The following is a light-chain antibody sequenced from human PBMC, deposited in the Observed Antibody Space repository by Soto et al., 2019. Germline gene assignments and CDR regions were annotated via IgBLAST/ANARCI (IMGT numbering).Light chain of an antibody. Sequence: QSVLTQPASVAGPPGQSITISCTGTSSDVGGYNYVSWYQQHPGKAPKVMIYDVSNRPSGVSNRFSGSKSGNTASLTISGLQAEDEADYYCSSYTSSSTLVFGGGTQLTVL. J-gene: IGLJ2*01. CDR3: SSYTSSSTLV. CDR1: SSDVGGYNY. V-gene: IGLV2-14*03. CDR2: DVS.